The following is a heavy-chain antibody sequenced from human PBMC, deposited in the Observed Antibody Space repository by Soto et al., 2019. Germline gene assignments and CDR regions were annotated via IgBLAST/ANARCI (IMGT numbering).Heavy chain of an antibody. CDR3: AREIRGYDSYAFDI. J-gene: IGHJ3*02. V-gene: IGHV1-18*01. CDR2: ISAYNGKT. D-gene: IGHD3-22*01. Sequence: QVQLVQSGAEVKKPGASVKVSCKASGYTFTSYGISWVRQAPGQGLEWIGWISAYNGKTNYAQKLQGRVTMTTDTSTSTAYVELRSLRSDDTAVYYCAREIRGYDSYAFDIWGQGTMVTVSS. CDR1: GYTFTSYG.